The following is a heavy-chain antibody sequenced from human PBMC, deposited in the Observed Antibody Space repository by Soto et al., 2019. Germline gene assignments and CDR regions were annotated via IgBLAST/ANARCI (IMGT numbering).Heavy chain of an antibody. D-gene: IGHD3-22*01. CDR3: ASLARVVVVPAAPGSYYDSSGYLYYFDY. J-gene: IGHJ4*02. CDR1: GGSISSSNW. Sequence: PSETLSLTCAVSGGSISSSNWWSWVRQPPGKGLEWIGEIYHSGSTNYNPSLKSRVTISVDKSKNQFSLKLSSVTAADTAVYYCASLARVVVVPAAPGSYYDSSGYLYYFDYWGQGTLVTVSS. CDR2: IYHSGST. V-gene: IGHV4-4*02.